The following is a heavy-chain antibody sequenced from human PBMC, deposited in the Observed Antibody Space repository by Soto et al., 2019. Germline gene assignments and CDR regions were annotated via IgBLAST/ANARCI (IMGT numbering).Heavy chain of an antibody. CDR3: ALSLSSDCYFGR. CDR1: GFSVSKSPMS. J-gene: IGHJ4*02. D-gene: IGHD2-21*02. Sequence: QITLRESGPTLVKPTQTLTLTCTLTGFSVSKSPMSVGWIRQPTGEALQWLALIYWDDTRRFSPSLRSRLTITRDSSKNQVVLTLTNVDPVDTATYSCALSLSSDCYFGRWGPGSLVTVSS. V-gene: IGHV2-5*02. CDR2: IYWDDTR.